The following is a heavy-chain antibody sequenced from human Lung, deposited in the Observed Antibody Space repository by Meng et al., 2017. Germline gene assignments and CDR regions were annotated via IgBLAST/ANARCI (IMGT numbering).Heavy chain of an antibody. V-gene: IGHV3-30-3*01. CDR1: GFTFIDYA. CDR3: ARDKSHYDGRSGWFDP. CDR2: VSHYGDSD. J-gene: IGHJ5*02. Sequence: QEHLVESGGGVVQPGRSLRLSCAASGFTFIDYAMRCVRQSPGKGLEWLGTVSHYGDSDCTTDSVRGRFFISRDNSKNTVYLQMTRLRPEDTAVYYGARDKSHYDGRSGWFDPWGQGTLVTVSS. D-gene: IGHD3-22*01.